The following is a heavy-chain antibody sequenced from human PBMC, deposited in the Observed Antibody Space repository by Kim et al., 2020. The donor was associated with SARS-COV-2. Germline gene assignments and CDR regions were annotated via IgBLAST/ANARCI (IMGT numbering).Heavy chain of an antibody. CDR3: ARGGPYLKKLWFGGGTNWFDP. CDR2: IDPSDSYT. CDR1: GYSFTSYW. J-gene: IGHJ5*02. V-gene: IGHV5-10-1*01. Sequence: GESLKISCKGSGYSFTSYWISWVRQMPGKGLEWMGRIDPSDSYTNYSPSFQGHVTISADKSISTAYLQWSSLKASDTAMYYCARGGPYLKKLWFGGGTNWFDPWGQGTLVTVSS. D-gene: IGHD3-10*01.